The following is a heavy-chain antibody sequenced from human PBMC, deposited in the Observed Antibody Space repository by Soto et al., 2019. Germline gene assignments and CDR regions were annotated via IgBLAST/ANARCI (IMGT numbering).Heavy chain of an antibody. Sequence: GGSLRLSCAASGFTFSSYAMHWFRQAPGKGLEWVAVISYDGSNKYYADSVKGRFTISRDNSKNTLYLQMNSLRGEDTAVYYCARGPSSLTRFDYWGQGTLVTVSS. D-gene: IGHD2-2*01. CDR2: ISYDGSNK. J-gene: IGHJ4*02. CDR1: GFTFSSYA. V-gene: IGHV3-30-3*01. CDR3: ARGPSSLTRFDY.